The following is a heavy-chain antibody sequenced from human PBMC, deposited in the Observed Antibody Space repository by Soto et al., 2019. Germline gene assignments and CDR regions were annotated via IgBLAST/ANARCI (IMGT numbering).Heavy chain of an antibody. CDR1: GGSITSYY. Sequence: SETLSLTCSVSGGSITSYYWSWIRQPAGKGLEWIGRIYNTESPTYSPSLKSRVTMSVDTSKNQFSLKLSSVTAADTAVYYCARDMRVFGGMDVWGQGTTVTVSS. V-gene: IGHV4-4*07. CDR2: IYNTESP. D-gene: IGHD3-3*01. CDR3: ARDMRVFGGMDV. J-gene: IGHJ6*02.